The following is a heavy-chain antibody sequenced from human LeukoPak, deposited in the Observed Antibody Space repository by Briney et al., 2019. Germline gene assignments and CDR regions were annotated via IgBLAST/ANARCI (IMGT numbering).Heavy chain of an antibody. D-gene: IGHD4-17*01. CDR3: ARESLYGVADY. Sequence: SETLSLTCTVSGYSISSGYYWGWIRQPPGKGLEWIGSIYHSGSTYYNPSLKSRVTISVDTSKNQFSLKLSSVTAADTAVYYCARESLYGVADYWGQGTLVTVSS. J-gene: IGHJ4*02. CDR1: GYSISSGYY. CDR2: IYHSGST. V-gene: IGHV4-38-2*02.